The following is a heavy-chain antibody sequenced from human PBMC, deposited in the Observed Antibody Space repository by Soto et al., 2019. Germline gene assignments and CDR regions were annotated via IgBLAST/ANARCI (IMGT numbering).Heavy chain of an antibody. D-gene: IGHD6-6*01. J-gene: IGHJ4*02. CDR1: GGTFSSYA. CDR2: IIPIFGTA. Sequence: SVKVSCKASGGTFSSYAISWVRQAPGQGLEWMGGIIPIFGTANYAQKFQGRVTITADKSTSTAYMELSSLRSEDTAVYYCARDRGIAARGLVDYWGQGTLVTVSS. CDR3: ARDRGIAARGLVDY. V-gene: IGHV1-69*06.